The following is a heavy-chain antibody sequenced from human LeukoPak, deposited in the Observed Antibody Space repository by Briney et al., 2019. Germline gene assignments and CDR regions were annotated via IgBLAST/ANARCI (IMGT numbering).Heavy chain of an antibody. Sequence: SETLSLTCTVCGGSISSYYWSWIRQPPGKGLEWIGYIYYSGSTNYNPSLKSRVTISVDTSKNQFSLKLSSVTAADTAVYYCARQTVTARSMYFDYWGQGTLVTVSS. CDR2: IYYSGST. V-gene: IGHV4-59*08. J-gene: IGHJ4*02. CDR1: GGSISSYY. D-gene: IGHD2-21*02. CDR3: ARQTVTARSMYFDY.